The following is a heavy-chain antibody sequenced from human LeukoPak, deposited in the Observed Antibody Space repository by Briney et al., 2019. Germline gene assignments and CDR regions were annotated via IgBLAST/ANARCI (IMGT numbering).Heavy chain of an antibody. CDR1: GFTLSSYW. CDR2: INSDGSST. CDR3: ARDNALRYCSSTSCYTGVYYYYYMDV. J-gene: IGHJ6*03. Sequence: PGGSLRLSCAASGFTLSSYWMHWVRQAPGKGLVWVSRINSDGSSTSYADSVKGRFTISRDNAKNTLYLQMNSLRAEDTAVYYCARDNALRYCSSTSCYTGVYYYYYMDVWGKGTTVTVSS. D-gene: IGHD2-2*02. V-gene: IGHV3-74*01.